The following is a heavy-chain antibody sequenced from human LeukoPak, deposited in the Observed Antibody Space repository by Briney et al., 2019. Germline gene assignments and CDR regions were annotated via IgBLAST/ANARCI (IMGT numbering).Heavy chain of an antibody. CDR1: GGSFSGYY. V-gene: IGHV4-34*01. CDR3: ARVPNTLHAWFDP. D-gene: IGHD2-2*02. Sequence: SETLSLTCAVYGGSFSGYYWSWIRQPPGKGLEWIGEINHSGSTNYNPSLKSRVTISVDTSKNLFSLKLSSVTAADTAVYYCARVPNTLHAWFDPWGQGTLVTVSS. CDR2: INHSGST. J-gene: IGHJ5*02.